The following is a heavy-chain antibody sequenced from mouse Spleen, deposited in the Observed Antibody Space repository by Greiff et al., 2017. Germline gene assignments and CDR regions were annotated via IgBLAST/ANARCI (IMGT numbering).Heavy chain of an antibody. V-gene: IGHV14-4*01. CDR3: ITTLGARATFWFAY. D-gene: IGHD3-1*01. Sequence: EVQLQQSGAELVRPGASVKLSCTASGFNIKDDYMHWVKQRPEQGLEWIGWIDPENGDTEYASKFQGKATITADTSSNTAYLQLSSLTSEDTAVYYCITTLGARATFWFAYWGQGTLVTVSA. CDR1: GFNIKDDY. J-gene: IGHJ3*01. CDR2: IDPENGDT.